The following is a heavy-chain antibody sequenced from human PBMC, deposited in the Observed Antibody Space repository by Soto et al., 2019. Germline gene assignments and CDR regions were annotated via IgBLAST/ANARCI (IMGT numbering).Heavy chain of an antibody. CDR2: INHSGST. D-gene: IGHD3-10*01. Sequence: PSETLSLTCAVYGGSFSGYYWSWIRQPPGKGLEWIGEINHSGSTNYNPSLKSRVTISVDTSKNQFSLKLSSVTAADTAVYYCARSDRYYYGSGSYYNGAPYYGMDVWGQGTTVTVPS. CDR3: ARSDRYYYGSGSYYNGAPYYGMDV. V-gene: IGHV4-34*01. CDR1: GGSFSGYY. J-gene: IGHJ6*02.